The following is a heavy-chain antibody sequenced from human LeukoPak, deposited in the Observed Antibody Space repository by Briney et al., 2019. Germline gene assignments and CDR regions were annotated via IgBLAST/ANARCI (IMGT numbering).Heavy chain of an antibody. Sequence: SVKVSCKASGGTFSSYAISWVRQAPGQGLEWMGGIIPIFGTANYAQKFQGRVTITADESTSTAYMELSSLRSEDTAVYYCAGSGCRERPEITLEVFDYWGQGTLVTVSS. V-gene: IGHV1-69*13. CDR3: AGSGCRERPEITLEVFDY. D-gene: IGHD3-3*01. J-gene: IGHJ4*02. CDR2: IIPIFGTA. CDR1: GGTFSSYA.